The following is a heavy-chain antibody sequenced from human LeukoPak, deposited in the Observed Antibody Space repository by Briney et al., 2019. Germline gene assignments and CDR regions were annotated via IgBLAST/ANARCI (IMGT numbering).Heavy chain of an antibody. CDR1: GGTFSSYA. Sequence: ASVKVSCKASGGTFSSYAISWVRQAPGQGLEWMGGIIPIFGTANYAQKFQGRVTITADESTSTAYMELSSLRSEDTAVCYCARGHRDGATDLNPFDYWGQGTLVTVSS. J-gene: IGHJ4*02. CDR2: IIPIFGTA. CDR3: ARGHRDGATDLNPFDY. D-gene: IGHD5-24*01. V-gene: IGHV1-69*13.